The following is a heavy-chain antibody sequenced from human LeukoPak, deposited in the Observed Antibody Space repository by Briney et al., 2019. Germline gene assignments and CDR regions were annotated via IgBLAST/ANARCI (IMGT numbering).Heavy chain of an antibody. D-gene: IGHD3-3*01. V-gene: IGHV4-39*07. CDR1: GGSISSGSYY. Sequence: SETLSLTCTVSGGSISSGSYYWSWIRQPPGKGLEWIGEINHSGSTNYNPSLKSRVTISVDTSKNQFSLKLSSVTAADTAVYYCAREYYDFWSAPLHRPGRIDYWGQGTLVTVSS. J-gene: IGHJ4*02. CDR3: AREYYDFWSAPLHRPGRIDY. CDR2: INHSGST.